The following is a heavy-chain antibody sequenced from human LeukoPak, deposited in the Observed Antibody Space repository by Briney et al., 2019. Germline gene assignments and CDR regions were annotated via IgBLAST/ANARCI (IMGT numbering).Heavy chain of an antibody. Sequence: GGSLTLSCTASGFPLSKAWMSGVRQAPGKGLEWVGRIKGKTDGGTTDYAAPVKGRFTISRDDSKNTLYLQMNSLKTEDTAVYYCTTALVRGVIIAPYYDYGMYVWGQGTTVTVSS. V-gene: IGHV3-15*01. CDR2: IKGKTDGGTT. J-gene: IGHJ6*02. CDR3: TTALVRGVIIAPYYDYGMYV. CDR1: GFPLSKAW. D-gene: IGHD3-10*01.